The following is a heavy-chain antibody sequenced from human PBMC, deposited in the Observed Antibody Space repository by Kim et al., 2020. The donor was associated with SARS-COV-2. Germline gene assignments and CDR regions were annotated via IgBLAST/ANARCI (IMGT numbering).Heavy chain of an antibody. CDR3: AKDRYYYDSSGNNIDY. Sequence: GGSLRLSCAASGFTFSSYGMHWVRQAPGKGLERVAVIWYDGSNKYYADSVKGRFTISRDNSKNTLYLQMNSLRAEDTAVYYCAKDRYYYDSSGNNIDYWGQGTLVTVSS. J-gene: IGHJ4*02. V-gene: IGHV3-33*06. D-gene: IGHD3-22*01. CDR2: IWYDGSNK. CDR1: GFTFSSYG.